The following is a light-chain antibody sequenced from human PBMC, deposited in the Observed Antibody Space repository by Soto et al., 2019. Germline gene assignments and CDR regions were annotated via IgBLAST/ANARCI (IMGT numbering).Light chain of an antibody. Sequence: QSVLTQPPSVSGAPGQRVTISCTGSSSNIGAGFDVHWYLQLPGTAPKLLIYGNTNRPSGVPDRFSVSKSGTSASLAITGLQAEDEAEYYCQSYDTSLTGSVFGGGTKLTVL. V-gene: IGLV1-40*01. CDR1: SSNIGAGFD. CDR3: QSYDTSLTGSV. CDR2: GNT. J-gene: IGLJ2*01.